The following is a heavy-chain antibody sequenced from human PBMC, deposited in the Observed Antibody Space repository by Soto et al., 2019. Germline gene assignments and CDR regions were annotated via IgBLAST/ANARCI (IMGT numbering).Heavy chain of an antibody. J-gene: IGHJ4*02. Sequence: EVPLVESGGGLVQPGRSLRLSCAASGFTFDDYAMHWVRQAPGKGLEWVSGISWNSGSIGYADSVKGRFTISRDNANNSLYLQMNSLRAEDTALYYCAKGEGSSGYYSLFDYWGQGTLVTVSS. CDR2: ISWNSGSI. CDR1: GFTFDDYA. CDR3: AKGEGSSGYYSLFDY. V-gene: IGHV3-9*01. D-gene: IGHD3-22*01.